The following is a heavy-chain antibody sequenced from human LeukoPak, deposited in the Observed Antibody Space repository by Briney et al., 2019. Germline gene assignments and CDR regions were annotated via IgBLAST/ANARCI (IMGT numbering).Heavy chain of an antibody. CDR2: IYYSGST. CDR1: GDSISSYY. D-gene: IGHD3-22*01. V-gene: IGHV4-59*08. J-gene: IGHJ4*02. CDR3: ARGSGYGGY. Sequence: SETLSLTCTVSGDSISSYYWSWIRQPPGKGLEWIGYIYYSGSTNYNPSLKSRVTISVDTSKIQFSLKLSSVTAADTAVYYCARGSGYGGYWGQGTLVTVSS.